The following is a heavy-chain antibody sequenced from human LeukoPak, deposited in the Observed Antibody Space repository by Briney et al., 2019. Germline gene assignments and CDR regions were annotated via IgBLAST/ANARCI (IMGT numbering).Heavy chain of an antibody. CDR2: IIPIFGTA. CDR3: ATNSPTMVRGVSGRSSYAFDF. CDR1: GGTFRSHA. V-gene: IGHV1-69*13. Sequence: SVTDSCLASGGTFRSHAINWVRPAPGQGRGWMGGIIPIFGTANYAQKLQGRVTITADESSRTAYMELSSLRSEDTAVYYCATNSPTMVRGVSGRSSYAFDFWGQGTMVTVSS. D-gene: IGHD3-10*01. J-gene: IGHJ3*01.